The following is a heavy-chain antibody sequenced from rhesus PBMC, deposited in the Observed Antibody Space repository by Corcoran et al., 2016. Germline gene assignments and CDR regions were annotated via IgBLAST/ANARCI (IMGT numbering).Heavy chain of an antibody. Sequence: EVQLVEFGGGLVQPGGALRLSCAAAGFTFSNYWMSWVGQAPGEGLDWVGRNKNKADGGTAAYAESVKGRFTLSRDDSKNTLYLQMNSLNTEDTAVYYCTGGYYTGLDYGLDSWGQGVVVTVSS. D-gene: IGHD3-28*01. CDR2: NKNKADGGTA. CDR3: TGGYYTGLDYGLDS. CDR1: GFTFSNYW. J-gene: IGHJ6*01. V-gene: IGHV3-16*02.